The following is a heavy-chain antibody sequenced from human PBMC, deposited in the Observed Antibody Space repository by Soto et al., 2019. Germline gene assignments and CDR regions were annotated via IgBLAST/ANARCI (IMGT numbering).Heavy chain of an antibody. D-gene: IGHD4-17*01. CDR1: GFTFSSYG. Sequence: QVQLVESGGGVVQPGRSLRLSCAASGFTFSSYGMHWVRQAPGKGLEWVAVISFDGSNKYYADSVQGRFTISRDNSKNTLYLQMNSLRAEDTGVYYCAKDPGYGDYEDYFDYWGQGTLVTVSS. V-gene: IGHV3-30*18. J-gene: IGHJ4*02. CDR2: ISFDGSNK. CDR3: AKDPGYGDYEDYFDY.